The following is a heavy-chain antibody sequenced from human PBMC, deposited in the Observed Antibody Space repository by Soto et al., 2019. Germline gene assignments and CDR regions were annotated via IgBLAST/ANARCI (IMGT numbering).Heavy chain of an antibody. J-gene: IGHJ5*02. V-gene: IGHV4-39*07. D-gene: IGHD4-4*01. CDR1: GGSISSSSYY. Sequence: PSETLSLTCTVSGGSISSSSYYWGWIRQPPGKGLEWIGSIYYSGSTYYNPSLKSRVTISVDTSKNQFSLKLSSVTAADTAVYYCARVWDLGGNYVPGYNWFDPWGQGTLVTVSS. CDR3: ARVWDLGGNYVPGYNWFDP. CDR2: IYYSGST.